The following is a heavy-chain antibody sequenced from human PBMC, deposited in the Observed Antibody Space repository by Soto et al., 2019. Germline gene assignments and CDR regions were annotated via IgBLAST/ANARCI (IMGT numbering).Heavy chain of an antibody. D-gene: IGHD3-10*01. Sequence: QVQLVESGGGVVQPGRSLRLSCAASGFTFSSYGMHWVRQAPGKGLEWVAVISYDGSNKYYADSVKGRFTISRDNSKNTLYLQMNSLRAEDTAVYYCAKDHTAAVLWFGEFSGGMDVWGQGTTVTVSS. CDR1: GFTFSSYG. V-gene: IGHV3-30*18. CDR2: ISYDGSNK. J-gene: IGHJ6*02. CDR3: AKDHTAAVLWFGEFSGGMDV.